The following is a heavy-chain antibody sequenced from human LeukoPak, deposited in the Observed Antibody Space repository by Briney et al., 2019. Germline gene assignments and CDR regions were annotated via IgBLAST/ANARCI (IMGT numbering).Heavy chain of an antibody. CDR3: ARADRLDGGPYLIGP. CDR1: GYSFTDYY. CDR2: INPNSGGT. Sequence: ASVKVSCKTSGYSFTDYYMHWVHQAPGQGLEWMGWINPNSGGTGSAQKFQGRVTMTRDTSITTVYMEVSWLTSDDTAIYYCARADRLDGGPYLIGPWGQGTLVTVSS. J-gene: IGHJ5*02. V-gene: IGHV1-2*02. D-gene: IGHD2-21*01.